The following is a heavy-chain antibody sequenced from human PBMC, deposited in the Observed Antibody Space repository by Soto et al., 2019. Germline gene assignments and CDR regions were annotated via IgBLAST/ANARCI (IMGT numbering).Heavy chain of an antibody. Sequence: QVHLVESGGGLVKPGGSLRLSCAASGFTFRDYYMSWIRQAPGKGLEWVSYISSTSRYTNYADSVQGRFTISRDNAKNSLFLQMNSLRADDTAVYYCARERNGYNSIFDYWGQGTLVTVSS. J-gene: IGHJ4*02. V-gene: IGHV3-11*05. D-gene: IGHD5-12*01. CDR1: GFTFRDYY. CDR3: ARERNGYNSIFDY. CDR2: ISSTSRYT.